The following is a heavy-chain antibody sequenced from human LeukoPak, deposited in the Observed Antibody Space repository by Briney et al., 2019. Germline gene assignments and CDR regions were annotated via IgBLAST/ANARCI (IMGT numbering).Heavy chain of an antibody. Sequence: GESLKISCKGSGYSFTTYWIAWVRQMPGKGLEWMGFIYPGDSDTRYSPPFQGQVTISADKYISTAYLQWGSLTASDTALYYCARGDISGTYYKRSFDYWGQGTLVTVPS. CDR1: GYSFTTYW. CDR2: IYPGDSDT. V-gene: IGHV5-51*01. CDR3: ARGDISGTYYKRSFDY. D-gene: IGHD3-10*01. J-gene: IGHJ4*02.